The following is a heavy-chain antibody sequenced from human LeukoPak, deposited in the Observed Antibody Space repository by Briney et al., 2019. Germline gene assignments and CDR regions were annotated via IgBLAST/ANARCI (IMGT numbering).Heavy chain of an antibody. V-gene: IGHV3-64D*06. CDR3: AKSVVYYDFWSLPNDY. CDR1: GFTFSTYA. J-gene: IGHJ4*02. D-gene: IGHD3-3*01. Sequence: GGSLRLSCSASGFTFSTYAMHWVRQAPGEGLEYVSAISANGGTTYYADSVKGRFGISRDNSKNTLFLQMSSLRAEDTAVYYCAKSVVYYDFWSLPNDYWGQGTLVTVSS. CDR2: ISANGGTT.